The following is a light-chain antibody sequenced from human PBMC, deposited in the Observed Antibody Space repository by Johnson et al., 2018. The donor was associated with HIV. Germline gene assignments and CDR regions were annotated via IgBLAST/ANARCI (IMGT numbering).Light chain of an antibody. V-gene: IGLV1-51*01. Sequence: QSVLTQPPSVSAAPGQKVTISCSGSSSNIGNNYVSWYQQLPGTAPKLLIYDNNKRPSGIPDRFSGSKSGTSATLGITGLQTGDEADYYGGTWDCSLSAGVLGTGTKVTVL. CDR1: SSNIGNNY. J-gene: IGLJ1*01. CDR2: DNN. CDR3: GTWDCSLSAGV.